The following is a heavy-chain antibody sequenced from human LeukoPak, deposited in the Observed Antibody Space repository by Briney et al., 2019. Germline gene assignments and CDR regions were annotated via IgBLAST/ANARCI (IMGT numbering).Heavy chain of an antibody. Sequence: GGSLRLSCAASGFTFSGSAIHWVRQSSGKGLEWVGQIDKKDKGYATATAYAASVKGRFTISRDDSINTAYLQMKSLKTEDTALYYCTGDSGTYNWFDPWGQGTLVTVSS. CDR2: IDKKDKGYATAT. CDR3: TGDSGTYNWFDP. D-gene: IGHD1-26*01. V-gene: IGHV3-73*01. J-gene: IGHJ5*02. CDR1: GFTFSGSA.